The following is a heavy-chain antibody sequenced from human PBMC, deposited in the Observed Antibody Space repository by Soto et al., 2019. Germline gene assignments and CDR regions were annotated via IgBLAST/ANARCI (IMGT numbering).Heavy chain of an antibody. J-gene: IGHJ4*02. CDR1: GYTFTGYY. CDR2: INPNSGGT. CDR3: ARMIDYYDSSGYYSHFDY. Sequence: ASVKVSCKASGYTFTGYYMHWVRQAPGQGLEWMGWINPNSGGTNYAQKFQGWVTMTRDTSISTAYMELGRLRSDDTAVYYCARMIDYYDSSGYYSHFDYWGQGTLVTVSS. D-gene: IGHD3-22*01. V-gene: IGHV1-2*04.